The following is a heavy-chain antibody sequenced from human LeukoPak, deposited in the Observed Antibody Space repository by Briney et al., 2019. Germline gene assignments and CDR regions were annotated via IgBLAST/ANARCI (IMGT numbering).Heavy chain of an antibody. CDR1: GFTFDDYT. J-gene: IGHJ4*02. Sequence: GGSLRLSCAASGFTFDDYTMHWVRQAPGKGLEWVSLISWDGGSTYYADSVKGRFTISRDNSKNSLYLQMNSLGTEDTALYYCAKGRSGYDLFDYWGQGTLVTVSS. D-gene: IGHD5-12*01. V-gene: IGHV3-43*01. CDR2: ISWDGGST. CDR3: AKGRSGYDLFDY.